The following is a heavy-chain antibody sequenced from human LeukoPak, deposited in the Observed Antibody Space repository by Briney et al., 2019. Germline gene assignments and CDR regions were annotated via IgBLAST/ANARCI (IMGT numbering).Heavy chain of an antibody. CDR1: GFTFSSYA. J-gene: IGHJ4*02. D-gene: IGHD3-22*01. V-gene: IGHV3-23*01. Sequence: PGGSLRLSCAASGFTFSSYALSWVRQTPGKGLEWVSAISGSGGSTYYADPVKGRFTISRDNSKNTLYLQMNSLRAEDTAVYYCAKDLEGDTSGYYYVDYWGQGTLVTVSS. CDR2: ISGSGGST. CDR3: AKDLEGDTSGYYYVDY.